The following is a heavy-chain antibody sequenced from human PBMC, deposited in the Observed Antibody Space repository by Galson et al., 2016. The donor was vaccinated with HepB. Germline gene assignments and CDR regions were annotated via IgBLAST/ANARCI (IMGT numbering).Heavy chain of an antibody. CDR3: AKTPIYYSPNNWFDP. CDR1: GFTFSNFA. V-gene: IGHV3-23*01. CDR2: ISGSGGNT. D-gene: IGHD2-15*01. Sequence: SLRLSCAASGFTFSNFAMSWVRQAPGKGLEWVSVISGSGGNTYYTDSVKGRFTISRDNSKNTLYLQMNSLRAEDTAVYYCAKTPIYYSPNNWFDPWGQGTLVIVSS. J-gene: IGHJ5*02.